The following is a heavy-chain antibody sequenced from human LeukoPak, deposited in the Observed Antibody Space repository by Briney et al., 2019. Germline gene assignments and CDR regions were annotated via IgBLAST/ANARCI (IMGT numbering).Heavy chain of an antibody. CDR3: ARLRRNGDSGGFYYYYDY. CDR1: GFTFTSFS. Sequence: GGSLRLSCAASGFTFTSFSFNWVRQAPGKGLEWVSSINTVATYIYYADSVRGRFTVSRDNAKNSVYLQMDSLRAEDTGVYYCARLRRNGDSGGFYYYYDYWGQGTLVTVSS. V-gene: IGHV3-21*01. J-gene: IGHJ4*02. D-gene: IGHD3-22*01. CDR2: INTVATYI.